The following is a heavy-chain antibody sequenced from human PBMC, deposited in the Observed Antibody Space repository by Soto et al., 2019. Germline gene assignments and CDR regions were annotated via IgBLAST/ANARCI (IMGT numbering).Heavy chain of an antibody. Sequence: QVQLVESGGGVVQPGRSLRLSCAASGFTFSSYGMHWVRQAPGKGLEWVAVISYDGSNKYYADSVKGRFTISRDNSKNTLYLQMNSLRAEDTAVHYCAKDQSLTTSVVGYWGQGTLVTVSS. CDR2: ISYDGSNK. CDR1: GFTFSSYG. D-gene: IGHD4-4*01. CDR3: AKDQSLTTSVVGY. J-gene: IGHJ4*02. V-gene: IGHV3-30*18.